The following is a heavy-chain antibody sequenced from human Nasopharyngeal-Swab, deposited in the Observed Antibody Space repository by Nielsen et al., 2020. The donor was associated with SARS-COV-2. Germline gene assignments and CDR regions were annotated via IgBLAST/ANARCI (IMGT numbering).Heavy chain of an antibody. J-gene: IGHJ4*02. CDR1: GFTFSSYG. V-gene: IGHV3-21*05. CDR3: ARSTSSSWYRPLDY. Sequence: GESLKISCAASGFTFSSYGMHWVRQAPGKGLEWGSYISSSSSYTDYADSVKGRFTISRDNAKNSLYLQMDNLRAEDTAVYYCARSTSSSWYRPLDYWGQGTLV. CDR2: ISSSSSYT. D-gene: IGHD6-13*01.